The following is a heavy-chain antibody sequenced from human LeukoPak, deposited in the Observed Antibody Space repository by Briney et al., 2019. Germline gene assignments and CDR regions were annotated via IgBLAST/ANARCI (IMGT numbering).Heavy chain of an antibody. CDR1: GFTFSNYK. J-gene: IGHJ3*01. CDR3: ARDGDLNYNDSSGYGAFDL. D-gene: IGHD3-22*01. CDR2: ISRRGTTI. V-gene: IGHV3-48*03. Sequence: GWHPSQSCGDPGFTFSNYKMNLVRQATGKRLEGGSYISRRGTTILYPDFVKGRFTISRDNPKNSLYLQMNSLRAEDTAVYYCARDGDLNYNDSSGYGAFDLWGQGTMVTVSS.